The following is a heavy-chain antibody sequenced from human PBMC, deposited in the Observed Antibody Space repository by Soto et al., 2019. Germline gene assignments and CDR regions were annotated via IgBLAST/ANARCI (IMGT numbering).Heavy chain of an antibody. CDR2: IFPIFGTA. V-gene: IGHV1-69*12. Sequence: QVQLVQSGAEVKKPGSSVKVSCKASGGTFSSYAISWVRQAPGQGLEWVGGIFPIFGTADYAQKFQGRVTITADECTSTAYMELSSLRSEDTAVYYCAKESGSNYYYGMDVWGQGSTVTVSS. J-gene: IGHJ6*02. CDR1: GGTFSSYA. CDR3: AKESGSNYYYGMDV. D-gene: IGHD7-27*01.